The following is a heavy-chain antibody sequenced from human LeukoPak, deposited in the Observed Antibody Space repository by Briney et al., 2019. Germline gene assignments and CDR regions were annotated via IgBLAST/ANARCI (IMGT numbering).Heavy chain of an antibody. Sequence: GGSLRLSCAASRFTFSDYYMSWIRQAPGRGLEWVSYISGSGSTIYCADSVKGRFTISRDNAKNSLYLQMNSLRVEDTAVYYCARAPSGSYSETDYWGQGTLVTVSS. CDR3: ARAPSGSYSETDY. J-gene: IGHJ4*02. D-gene: IGHD1-26*01. V-gene: IGHV3-11*04. CDR2: ISGSGSTI. CDR1: RFTFSDYY.